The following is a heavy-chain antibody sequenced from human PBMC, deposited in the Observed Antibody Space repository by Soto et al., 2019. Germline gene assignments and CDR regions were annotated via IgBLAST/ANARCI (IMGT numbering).Heavy chain of an antibody. CDR1: GFTFRIYA. V-gene: IGHV3-23*01. Sequence: EVQLLESGGGLVQPGGSLSLSCAASGFTFRIYAMSWVRQVPGKGLVWVSTISDSDDSAYYADSVKGRFTISRDNAKNKLYLQMNSLKAEDSAVYYCVRTYGGKIGDALDLWGEGTTVTVSS. CDR3: VRTYGGKIGDALDL. J-gene: IGHJ3*01. D-gene: IGHD2-15*01. CDR2: ISDSDDSA.